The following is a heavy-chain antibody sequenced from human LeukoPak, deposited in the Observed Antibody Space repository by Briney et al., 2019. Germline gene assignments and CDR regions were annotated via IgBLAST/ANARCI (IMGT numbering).Heavy chain of an antibody. Sequence: GGSLRLSCAASGFTFGSYWMTWVRQAPGKGLEWVANIKEDGSEKNYVDSVKGRFTISRDNAKNSLYLQMTSLRVEDTAVYYCARKYSGYDYGYWGQGTLVSVSS. D-gene: IGHD5-12*01. CDR1: GFTFGSYW. J-gene: IGHJ4*02. CDR2: IKEDGSEK. V-gene: IGHV3-7*04. CDR3: ARKYSGYDYGY.